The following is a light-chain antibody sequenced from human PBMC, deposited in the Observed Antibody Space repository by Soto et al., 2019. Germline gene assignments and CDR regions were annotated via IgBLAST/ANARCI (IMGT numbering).Light chain of an antibody. J-gene: IGKJ1*01. CDR3: QQYYSYPT. CDR1: QGISSY. CDR2: AAS. Sequence: AIRMTQSPSSFSASTGDRVTITCRASQGISSYLAWYQQKPGKAPKLLIYAASTLQSGVPSRFSGSGSGTDFTLTISGLQSEDFATYYFQQYYSYPTFGQGTKVEIK. V-gene: IGKV1-8*01.